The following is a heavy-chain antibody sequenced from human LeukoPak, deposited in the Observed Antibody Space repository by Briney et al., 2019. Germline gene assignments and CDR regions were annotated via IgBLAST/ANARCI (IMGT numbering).Heavy chain of an antibody. CDR3: ARANRGGSFPFDY. D-gene: IGHD2-15*01. CDR1: GGSFSGYY. CDR2: INHSGST. J-gene: IGHJ4*02. V-gene: IGHV4-34*01. Sequence: PSETLSLTCAVYGGSFSGYYWSWIRQPPGKGLEWIGEINHSGSTNYNPSLKSRVTISVDTSKNQFSLKLSSVTAADTAVYYCARANRGGSFPFDYWGQGAPVTVSS.